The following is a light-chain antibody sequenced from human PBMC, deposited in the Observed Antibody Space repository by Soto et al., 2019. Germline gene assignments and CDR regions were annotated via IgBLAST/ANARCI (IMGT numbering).Light chain of an antibody. CDR1: SSHIGGDNY. CDR3: RSYDGSSTASV. Sequence: QSVLTQPPSVSGAPGQTVTISCTGTSSHIGGDNYVPWYQQRPGKAPKLLIFDDTNRPSGVPDRFSGSKSGNSASLAITGLQAEDEADYYCRSYDGSSTASVFGAGTKLTVL. V-gene: IGLV1-40*01. CDR2: DDT. J-gene: IGLJ2*01.